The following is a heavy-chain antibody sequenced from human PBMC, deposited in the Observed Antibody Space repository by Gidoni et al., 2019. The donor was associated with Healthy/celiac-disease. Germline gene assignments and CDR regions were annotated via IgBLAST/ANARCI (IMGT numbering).Heavy chain of an antibody. V-gene: IGHV3-48*02. Sequence: EVQLVASGGGLVQPGGSLRLSCAASGFPVRSYRMTWVRQAPGKGLGWVSYISSSISTIYYADSVKGPFTISRDNAKNSLYLQMNSLRYEDTAVYYCARAYCGGDCTEYYYYYYGMDVWGQGTTVTVSS. CDR3: ARAYCGGDCTEYYYYYYGMDV. CDR1: GFPVRSYR. J-gene: IGHJ6*02. CDR2: ISSSISTI. D-gene: IGHD2-21*02.